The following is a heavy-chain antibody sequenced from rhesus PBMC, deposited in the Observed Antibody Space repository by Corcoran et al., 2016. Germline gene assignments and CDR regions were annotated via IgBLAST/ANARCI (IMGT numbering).Heavy chain of an antibody. CDR3: GPQKAAAGDNRFDV. V-gene: IGHV4-80*01. CDR2: INGNSGNT. J-gene: IGHJ5-1*01. Sequence: QVQLQESGPGLVKPSETLSLTCTVSGAYISSYWGSWIRQPPGKGLEWIGVINGNSGNTNTPPSRKGRVTIARDTSTNQSALKLSSVTAADAAVYDCGPQKAAAGDNRFDVWGPGVLVTVSS. D-gene: IGHD6-31*01. CDR1: GAYISSYW.